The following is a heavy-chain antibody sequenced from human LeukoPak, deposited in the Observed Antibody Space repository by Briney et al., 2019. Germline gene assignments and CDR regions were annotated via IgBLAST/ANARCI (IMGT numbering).Heavy chain of an antibody. CDR2: ISSSSSYI. CDR1: GFTFSSYN. D-gene: IGHD4-17*01. Sequence: GGSLRLSCAASGFTFSSYNMNWVRQAPGKGLEWVSSISSSSSYIYYADSVKGRFTISRDNSKNTLYLQMNSLRAEDTAVYYCAKVTTETFHYGDTGIYYFDYWGQGTLVTVSS. V-gene: IGHV3-21*04. CDR3: AKVTTETFHYGDTGIYYFDY. J-gene: IGHJ4*02.